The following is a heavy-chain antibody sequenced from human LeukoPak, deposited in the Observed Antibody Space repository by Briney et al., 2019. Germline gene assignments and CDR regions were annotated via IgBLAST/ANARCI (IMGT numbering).Heavy chain of an antibody. CDR3: ARTYCSSTSCYVDY. CDR2: INSDGSGT. V-gene: IGHV3-74*01. D-gene: IGHD2-2*01. Sequence: GGSLRLSCAASGFTFSSSWMHWVRQAPGKGLVWVSRINSDGSGTTYADSVKGRFTISRDNAKNTLYLQMNSLRAEDTAVYYCARTYCSSTSCYVDYWGQGTLVTVSS. J-gene: IGHJ4*02. CDR1: GFTFSSSW.